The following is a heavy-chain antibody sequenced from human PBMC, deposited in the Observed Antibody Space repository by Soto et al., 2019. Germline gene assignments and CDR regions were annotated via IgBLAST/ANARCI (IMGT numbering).Heavy chain of an antibody. J-gene: IGHJ4*02. CDR3: ARGDGDYYDGNGYLGRH. D-gene: IGHD3-22*01. CDR2: IKSDGSGT. CDR1: GFTFSSYW. V-gene: IGHV3-74*01. Sequence: EVQLVESGGGSVQPGGSLRLSCAASGFTFSSYWMHWVRQAPGKGLVWVSRIKSDGSGTYYADSVKGRLTISRDNAKNTLYLHMNGLRAEDTAVYYCARGDGDYYDGNGYLGRHWGQGALVTVSS.